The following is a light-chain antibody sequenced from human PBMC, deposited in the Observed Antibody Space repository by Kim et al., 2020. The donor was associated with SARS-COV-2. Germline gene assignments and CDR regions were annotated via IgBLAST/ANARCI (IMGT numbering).Light chain of an antibody. Sequence: GQSVNIPCTGTRRDVGGYNYVSWDQQHPGKAPKLMIYDVSKRPSGVPDRFSASKSGNTASLTISGLLTEDEADYYCCSYAGSYTWVFGGGTQLTVL. J-gene: IGLJ3*02. CDR3: CSYAGSYTWV. CDR1: RRDVGGYNY. CDR2: DVS. V-gene: IGLV2-11*03.